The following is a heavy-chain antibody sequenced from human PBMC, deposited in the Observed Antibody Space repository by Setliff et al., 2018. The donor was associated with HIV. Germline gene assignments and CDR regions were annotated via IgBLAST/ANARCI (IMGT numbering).Heavy chain of an antibody. CDR3: ARQTYYYDNSGHNWFDP. CDR2: IYASGST. CDR1: DDSFSTNY. V-gene: IGHV4-4*09. Sequence: NPSETLSLTCNVSDDSFSTNYWSWVRQPPGKGLEWIGYIYASGSTNYNPSLKSRVTISIDTSKNQFSLRLRSVTAADTALYYCARQTYYYDNSGHNWFDPWGQGTLVTVSS. J-gene: IGHJ5*02. D-gene: IGHD3-22*01.